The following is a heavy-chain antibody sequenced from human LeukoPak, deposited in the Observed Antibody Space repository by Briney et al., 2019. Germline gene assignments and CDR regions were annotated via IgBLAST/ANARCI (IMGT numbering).Heavy chain of an antibody. V-gene: IGHV3-53*01. J-gene: IGHJ3*02. CDR1: GFTFSSNY. Sequence: GXSLRLSCAASGFTFSSNYMSWVGQATGKGMEWGSVIYSGGSKYYTESVKGRFTISRDNSKKTRYLQINSMRAEDTAVYYCAKDRVTVTPGADDAFDIWGQGTMVTVSS. D-gene: IGHD4-11*01. CDR2: IYSGGSK. CDR3: AKDRVTVTPGADDAFDI.